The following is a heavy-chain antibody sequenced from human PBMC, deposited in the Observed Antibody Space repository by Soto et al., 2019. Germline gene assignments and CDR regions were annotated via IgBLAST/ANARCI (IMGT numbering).Heavy chain of an antibody. Sequence: EVQLLESGGKLVQPGGSLTLSCAASGFTFSTYAMAWVRQAPGKGLEWLSGVSASGLNTDYEDPVKGRFYISRDNSKNTVFLHMNSLVAEDSALYCCATDRPRRTFAYFFENWGQGTPVTVFS. J-gene: IGHJ4*02. CDR3: ATDRPRRTFAYFFEN. CDR2: VSASGLNT. CDR1: GFTFSTYA. D-gene: IGHD3-3*01. V-gene: IGHV3-23*01.